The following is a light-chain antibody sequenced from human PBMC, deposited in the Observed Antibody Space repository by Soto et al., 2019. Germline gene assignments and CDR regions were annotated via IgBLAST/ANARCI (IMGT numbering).Light chain of an antibody. CDR2: QVT. V-gene: IGLV2-14*01. Sequence: QSVLTQPASVSGSPGQSITISCTGTSSDIAIYNFVSWYQQHPGKAPRLMIFQVTNRPSGVSTRFSGSKSGNTASLTISGLQAEDEADYYCQSFDNGLLAYVFGTGTKVTAL. J-gene: IGLJ1*01. CDR3: QSFDNGLLAYV. CDR1: SSDIAIYNF.